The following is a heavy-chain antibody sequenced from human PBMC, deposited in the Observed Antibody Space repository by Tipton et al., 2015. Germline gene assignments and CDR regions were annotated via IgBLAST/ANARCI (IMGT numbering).Heavy chain of an antibody. Sequence: TLSLTCAVSGDSISSISWWTWVRQPPGRGLEWIGEIYHSGNTRYSPSLQSRVTMSVDTSKDQFSLRLTSVTAADTAIYYCARNSLVGERGLDSWGRGALVTVSS. CDR3: ARNSLVGERGLDS. V-gene: IGHV4-4*02. J-gene: IGHJ4*02. CDR2: IYHSGNT. CDR1: GDSISSISW. D-gene: IGHD1-26*01.